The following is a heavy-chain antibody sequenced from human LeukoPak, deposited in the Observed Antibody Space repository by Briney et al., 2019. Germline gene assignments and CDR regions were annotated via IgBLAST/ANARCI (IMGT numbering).Heavy chain of an antibody. CDR1: GLTLSTYW. CDR3: AELGITMIGGV. Sequence: GGSLRLSCAASGLTLSTYWMSWVRQAPGKGLEWVSSISGSGSGGSTYYADSVKGRFTISRDNSKNTLYLQMNSLRAEDTAVYYCAELGITMIGGVWGKGTTVTISS. J-gene: IGHJ6*04. D-gene: IGHD3-10*02. V-gene: IGHV3-23*01. CDR2: ISGSGSGGST.